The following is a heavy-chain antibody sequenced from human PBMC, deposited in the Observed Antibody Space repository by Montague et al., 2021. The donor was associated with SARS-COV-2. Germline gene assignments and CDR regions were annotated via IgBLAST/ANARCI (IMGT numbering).Heavy chain of an antibody. J-gene: IGHJ4*02. CDR1: GFNFHEHA. Sequence: FLRLSCATSGFNFHEHAMHWVRQAPGKGLEWVSSITWNSGRIGYADSVQGRFTISRDNAKNSLYLQMNSLRAEDTALYYCGKDISMFRGVVDYWGQGTLVTVSS. D-gene: IGHD3-10*01. CDR2: ITWNSGRI. V-gene: IGHV3-9*01. CDR3: GKDISMFRGVVDY.